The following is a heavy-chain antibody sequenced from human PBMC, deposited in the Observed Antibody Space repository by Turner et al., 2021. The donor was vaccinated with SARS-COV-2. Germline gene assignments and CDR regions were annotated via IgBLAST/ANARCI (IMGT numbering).Heavy chain of an antibody. V-gene: IGHV3-21*01. CDR3: ATIAAAGPDFYYYYGMDV. D-gene: IGHD6-13*01. J-gene: IGHJ6*02. CDR1: GVTLSSYS. CDR2: ISSSSSYI. Sequence: EVQLVESGGGLVMPGGSLRLACAASGVTLSSYSMNLVRQAPGKGLEWVSSISSSSSYIYYADSVKGRFTISRDNAKNSLYLQLNSLRAEDTAVYYCATIAAAGPDFYYYYGMDVWGQGTTVTVSS.